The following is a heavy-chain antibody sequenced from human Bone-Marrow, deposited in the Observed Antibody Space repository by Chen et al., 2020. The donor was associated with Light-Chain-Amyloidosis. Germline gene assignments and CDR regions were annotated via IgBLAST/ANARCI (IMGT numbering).Heavy chain of an antibody. J-gene: IGHJ4*02. CDR1: GYTFPNYW. D-gene: IGHD5-12*01. CDR3: ARRRDGYNFDY. V-gene: IGHV5-51*01. CDR2: IYPDDSDA. Sequence: EVQLEQSGPEVKKPGESLKISCKGSGYTFPNYWSGWVRQMPGKGLEWMGVIYPDDSDARYSPSFEGQVTSSADKSITTAYLQWRSLKASDTAMYYCARRRDGYNFDYWGQGTLVTVSS.